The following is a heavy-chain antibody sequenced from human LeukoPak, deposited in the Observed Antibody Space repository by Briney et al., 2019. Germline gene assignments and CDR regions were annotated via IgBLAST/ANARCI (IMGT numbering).Heavy chain of an antibody. D-gene: IGHD2-2*01. CDR1: GFTGGINDY. Sequence: GGSLRLSCAGSGFTGGINDYKCWGRQPPGKGLEWVSVIYSSSNTYYADSVRGRFTISRDNSKNTLYLQMNSLRAEDTAVYYWAKGTVTVPAFVDYWCQGTLVTVAS. CDR2: IYSSSNT. J-gene: IGHJ4*02. CDR3: AKGTVTVPAFVDY. V-gene: IGHV3-66*02.